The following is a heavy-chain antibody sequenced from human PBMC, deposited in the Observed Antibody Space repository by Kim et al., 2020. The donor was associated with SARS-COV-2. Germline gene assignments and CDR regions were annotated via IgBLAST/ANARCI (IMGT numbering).Heavy chain of an antibody. Sequence: SQKFQGRVTITRDTSASTAYMELSSLRSEDTAVYYCARDLRVAGTSEIDYWGQGTLVTVSS. V-gene: IGHV1-3*01. D-gene: IGHD6-19*01. CDR3: ARDLRVAGTSEIDY. J-gene: IGHJ4*02.